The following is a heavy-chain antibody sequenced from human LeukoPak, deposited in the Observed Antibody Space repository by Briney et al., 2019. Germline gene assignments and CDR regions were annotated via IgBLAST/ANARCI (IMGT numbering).Heavy chain of an antibody. CDR3: ARLRGPGRENWFDP. CDR2: IYPGDSDT. D-gene: IGHD3-10*01. J-gene: IGHJ5*02. V-gene: IGHV5-51*01. CDR1: GYNFTSYW. Sequence: GESLKISCQDSGYNFTSYWIGWVRQMPGKGLEWMGIIYPGDSDTIYSPSFQGQVTISADKSIGTAYLQWSSLKASDTAMYYCARLRGPGRENWFDPWGQGTLVTVSS.